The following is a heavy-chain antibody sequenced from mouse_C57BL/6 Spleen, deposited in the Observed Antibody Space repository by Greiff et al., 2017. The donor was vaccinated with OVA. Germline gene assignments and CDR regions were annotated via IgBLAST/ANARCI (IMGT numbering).Heavy chain of an antibody. Sequence: QVHVKQPGTELVKPGASVKLSCKASGYTFTSYWMHWVKQRPGQGLEWIGNINPSNGGTNYNEKFKSKATLTVDKSSSTAYMQLSSLTSEDSAVYYCARDDYYGKLFDYWGQGTTLTVSS. CDR2: INPSNGGT. V-gene: IGHV1-53*01. D-gene: IGHD1-1*01. CDR3: ARDDYYGKLFDY. CDR1: GYTFTSYW. J-gene: IGHJ2*01.